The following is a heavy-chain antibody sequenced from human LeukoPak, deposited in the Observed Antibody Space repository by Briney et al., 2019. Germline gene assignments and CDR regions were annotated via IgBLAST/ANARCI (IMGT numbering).Heavy chain of an antibody. Sequence: ASVKVSCKASGGTFSSYAISWVRQAPGQGLEWMGGIIPIFGTANYAQKFQGRVTMTRDMSTSTVYMELSSLRSEDTAVYYCARERELGSTAMAFFDYWGQGTLVTVSS. CDR2: IIPIFGTA. CDR3: ARERELGSTAMAFFDY. J-gene: IGHJ4*02. V-gene: IGHV1-69*05. CDR1: GGTFSSYA. D-gene: IGHD5-18*01.